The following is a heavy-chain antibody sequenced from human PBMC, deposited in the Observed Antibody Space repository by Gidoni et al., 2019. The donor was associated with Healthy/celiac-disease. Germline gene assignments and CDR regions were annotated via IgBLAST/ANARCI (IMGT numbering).Heavy chain of an antibody. J-gene: IGHJ6*02. V-gene: IGHV1-69*01. D-gene: IGHD3-3*01. Sequence: QVQLVQPGAEVKKPGSSVKVSCKASGGTFGSYAISWVRQAPGQGLEWMGGIIPIFGTANYAQKFQGGVTITADESTSTAYMELSSLRSEDTAVYYCARGLRFLEWLHYGMDVWGQGTTVTVSS. CDR2: IIPIFGTA. CDR3: ARGLRFLEWLHYGMDV. CDR1: GGTFGSYA.